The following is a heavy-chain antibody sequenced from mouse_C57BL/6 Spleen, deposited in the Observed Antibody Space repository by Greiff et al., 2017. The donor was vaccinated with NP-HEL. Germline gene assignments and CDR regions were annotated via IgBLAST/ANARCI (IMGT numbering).Heavy chain of an antibody. J-gene: IGHJ3*01. CDR3: ARTLYGSSSFAY. Sequence: VQLQQSGPGLVQPSQSLSITCTVSGFSLTSYGVHWVRQSPGKGLEWLGVIWSGGSTDYNAAFISRLSISKDNSKSQVFFKMNSLQADDTAIYYCARTLYGSSSFAYWGQGTLVTVSA. V-gene: IGHV2-2*01. CDR1: GFSLTSYG. D-gene: IGHD1-1*01. CDR2: IWSGGST.